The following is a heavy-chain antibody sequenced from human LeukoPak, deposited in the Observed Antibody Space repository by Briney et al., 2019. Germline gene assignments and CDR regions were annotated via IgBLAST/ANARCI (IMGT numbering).Heavy chain of an antibody. Sequence: SETLSLTCTVSGGSISSYYWSWIRQPPGKGLEWIGYIYYSGSTNYNPSLKSRVTISVDTSKNQFSLKLSSVTAADPAVYYCARARQWLVPHSAFDIWGQGTMVTVSS. CDR3: ARARQWLVPHSAFDI. V-gene: IGHV4-59*01. D-gene: IGHD6-19*01. CDR1: GGSISSYY. J-gene: IGHJ3*02. CDR2: IYYSGST.